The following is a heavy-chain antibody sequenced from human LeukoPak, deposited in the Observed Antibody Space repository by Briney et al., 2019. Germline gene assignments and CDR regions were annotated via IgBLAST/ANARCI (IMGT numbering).Heavy chain of an antibody. J-gene: IGHJ6*03. Sequence: GASVKVSCKASGYTFTGYYMHWVRQAPGQGLEWMGIINPSGGSTSYAQKFQGRVTMTRDMSTSTVYMELSSLRSEDTAVYYRAREGDRTYYYYYYMDVWGKGTTVTVSS. CDR2: INPSGGST. D-gene: IGHD1-26*01. CDR3: AREGDRTYYYYYYMDV. CDR1: GYTFTGYY. V-gene: IGHV1-46*01.